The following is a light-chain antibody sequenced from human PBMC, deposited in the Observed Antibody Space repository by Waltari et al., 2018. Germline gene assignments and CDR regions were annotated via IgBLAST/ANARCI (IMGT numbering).Light chain of an antibody. J-gene: IGLJ2*01. CDR3: SSYTSSSTFSVV. CDR2: EVS. V-gene: IGLV2-14*01. Sequence: QSALTQPASVSGSPGQSITISCTGTSSDVGGYNYVSWYQQHPGKAPKLMIYEVSNLPSGVSNRFSGSKSGNTASLTISGLQAEDEADYSCSSYTSSSTFSVVFGGGTKLTVL. CDR1: SSDVGGYNY.